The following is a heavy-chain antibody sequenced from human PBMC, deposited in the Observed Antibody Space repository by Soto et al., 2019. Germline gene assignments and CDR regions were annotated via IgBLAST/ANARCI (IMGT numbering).Heavy chain of an antibody. D-gene: IGHD1-1*01. CDR3: AKDGEAYNGVWDYFDH. V-gene: IGHV3-23*01. J-gene: IGHJ4*02. CDR2: ISGGGDET. Sequence: EVQLLESGGGLVQSGGYLRLSCAASGFTFRNYAMTWVRQAPGKGLAWVSGISGGGDETYNADSVKGRFIISRDNSKNTRYLQMNRLRAEDTARYYCAKDGEAYNGVWDYFDHWGQGTLITVSS. CDR1: GFTFRNYA.